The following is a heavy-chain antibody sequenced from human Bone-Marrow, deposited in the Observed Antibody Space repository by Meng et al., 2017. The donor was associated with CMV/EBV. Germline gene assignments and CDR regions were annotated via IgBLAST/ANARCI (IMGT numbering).Heavy chain of an antibody. CDR3: ARDLGDSSGCYFGFDY. J-gene: IGHJ4*02. CDR2: INPSGGST. V-gene: IGHV1-46*01. Sequence: AAVKVSCKASGYTFTGYYMHWVRQAPGQGLEWMGIINPSGGSTSYAQKFQGRVTMTRDTSTSTVYMQLSSLRFEDTAVYYCARDLGDSSGCYFGFDYWGQGTLVTVSS. CDR1: GYTFTGYY. D-gene: IGHD3-22*01.